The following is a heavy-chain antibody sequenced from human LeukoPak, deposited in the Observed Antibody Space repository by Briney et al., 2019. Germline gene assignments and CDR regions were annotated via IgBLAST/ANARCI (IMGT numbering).Heavy chain of an antibody. V-gene: IGHV1-24*01. Sequence: ASVKVSCKVSGYTLTGLSMHWVRQAPGKGLEWMGGFDPEDGETIYAQKFQGRVTMTEDTSTDTAYMELSSLRSEDTAVYYCATGIGWSSSLLYWGQGTLVTVSS. CDR1: GYTLTGLS. CDR2: FDPEDGET. J-gene: IGHJ4*02. D-gene: IGHD6-6*01. CDR3: ATGIGWSSSLLY.